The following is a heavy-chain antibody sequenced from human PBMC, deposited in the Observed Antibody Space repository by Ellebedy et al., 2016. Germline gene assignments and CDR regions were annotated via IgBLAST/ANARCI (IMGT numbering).Heavy chain of an antibody. CDR3: ARHTFATATTFDF. V-gene: IGHV4-39*01. CDR2: IYFSGST. J-gene: IGHJ4*02. D-gene: IGHD1-1*01. CDR1: RGSISSSYYY. Sequence: SETLSLXXTVSRGSISSSYYYWGWIRQPPGKGLEWIGTIYFSGSTYYNPSLKSRVTISIDTSKNQFSLNLNSVTAADTAVYYCARHTFATATTFDFWGQGTLVTVSS.